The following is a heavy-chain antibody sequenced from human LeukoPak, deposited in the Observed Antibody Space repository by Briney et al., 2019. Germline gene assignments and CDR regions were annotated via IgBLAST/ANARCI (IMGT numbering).Heavy chain of an antibody. J-gene: IGHJ4*02. Sequence: GGSLRLSCAASGFTFSSYSMNWVRQAPGKGLEWVSSISSSISYIYYADSVKGRFTISRDNAKNSLYLQMNSLRAEDTAVYYCARDRYGDYAFDYWGQGTLVTVSS. CDR3: ARDRYGDYAFDY. CDR1: GFTFSSYS. CDR2: ISSSISYI. V-gene: IGHV3-21*01. D-gene: IGHD4-17*01.